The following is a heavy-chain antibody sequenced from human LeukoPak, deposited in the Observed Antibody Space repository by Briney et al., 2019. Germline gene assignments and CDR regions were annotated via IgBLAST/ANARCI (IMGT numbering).Heavy chain of an antibody. CDR2: FDPEDGET. Sequence: ASVKVSCKVSGYTLTELSIHWVRQAPGKGLEWMGGFDPEDGETIYAQKFQGRVTMTEDTSTDTAYMELSSLRSEDTAVYYCATDIYNWPSWYFDLWGRGTLVTVSS. CDR1: GYTLTELS. J-gene: IGHJ2*01. D-gene: IGHD1-20*01. CDR3: ATDIYNWPSWYFDL. V-gene: IGHV1-24*01.